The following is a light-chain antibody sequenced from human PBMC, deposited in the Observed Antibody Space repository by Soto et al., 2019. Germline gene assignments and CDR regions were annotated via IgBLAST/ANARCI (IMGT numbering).Light chain of an antibody. CDR3: QRSYNTVLPT. V-gene: IGKV1-39*01. Sequence: DIQMTQSPSSLSASVGDRVTITCRASQSISTYLSWYQQKPGKAPNLLIYAASTLQRGVPSRFSGSGSGTDFTLTISSLQPEDFATYYCQRSYNTVLPTFGGGTKVEIK. CDR1: QSISTY. J-gene: IGKJ4*01. CDR2: AAS.